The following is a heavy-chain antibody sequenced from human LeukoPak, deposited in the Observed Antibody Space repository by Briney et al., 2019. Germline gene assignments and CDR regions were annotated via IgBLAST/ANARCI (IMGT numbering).Heavy chain of an antibody. CDR2: INPSGGNR. J-gene: IGHJ6*02. D-gene: IGHD1-1*01. V-gene: IGHV1-46*01. CDR3: AGSVATGTTDQLDYYYYGMDV. Sequence: GASVKVSCKASGYTFTNYHLHWVRQAPGQGLEWMGIINPSGGNRSYAQNFQGRVTMTRDTSTSTVYMELSSLRSEDTAVYYCAGSVATGTTDQLDYYYYGMDVWGQGTTVTGSS. CDR1: GYTFTNYH.